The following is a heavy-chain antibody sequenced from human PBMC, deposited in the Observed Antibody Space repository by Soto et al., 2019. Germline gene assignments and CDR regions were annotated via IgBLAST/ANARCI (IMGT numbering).Heavy chain of an antibody. D-gene: IGHD4-17*01. Sequence: SETLSLTCTVSGGSISSGGYYWSWIRQHPGKGLEWIGYIYYSGSTYYNPSLKSRVTISVDTSKNQFSLKLSSVTAADTAVYYCASGANDYGDFDYWGQGTLVTVSS. CDR2: IYYSGST. V-gene: IGHV4-31*03. CDR3: ASGANDYGDFDY. CDR1: GGSISSGGYY. J-gene: IGHJ4*02.